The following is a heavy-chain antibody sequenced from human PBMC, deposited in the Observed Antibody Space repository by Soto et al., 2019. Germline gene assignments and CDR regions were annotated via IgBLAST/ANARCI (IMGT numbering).Heavy chain of an antibody. Sequence: ASVKVSCKASGYTFTSYGISWVRQAPGQGLEWMGWISAYNGNTNYAQKLQGRVTMTTDTTTSTAYMEMRSLRSDDTAVYYCARGVHRNWNYYYYGMDVWGQGTTVTVSS. CDR2: ISAYNGNT. CDR1: GYTFTSYG. J-gene: IGHJ6*02. D-gene: IGHD1-20*01. V-gene: IGHV1-18*04. CDR3: ARGVHRNWNYYYYGMDV.